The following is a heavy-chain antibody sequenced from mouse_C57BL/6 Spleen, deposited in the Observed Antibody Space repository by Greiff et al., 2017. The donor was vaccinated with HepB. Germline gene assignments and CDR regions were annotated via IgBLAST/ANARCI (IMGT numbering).Heavy chain of an antibody. CDR1: GYTFTDYN. D-gene: IGHD1-1*01. CDR2: INPNNGGT. Sequence: VHVKQSGPALVKPGASVKMSCKASGYTFTDYNMHWVTQSHGKSLEWIGYINPNNGGTSYNQKFKGKATLTVNKSSSTAYMVLRSLTSEDSAVYYCARRGITTVAAAMDYWGQGTSVTVSS. V-gene: IGHV1-22*01. J-gene: IGHJ4*01. CDR3: ARRGITTVAAAMDY.